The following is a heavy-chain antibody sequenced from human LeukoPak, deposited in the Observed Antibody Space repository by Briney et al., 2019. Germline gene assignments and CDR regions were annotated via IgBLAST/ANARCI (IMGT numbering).Heavy chain of an antibody. Sequence: PGGSLRLSCAASGFILSSYWMSWVRQAPGKGLEWVANINQDGSERYYVDSVKGRFTISRDNAKNSLYLQMNSLRAEDTAVYYCAREAGIAVATLYWGQGTLVTVSS. CDR1: GFILSSYW. CDR3: AREAGIAVATLY. V-gene: IGHV3-7*03. J-gene: IGHJ4*02. CDR2: INQDGSER. D-gene: IGHD6-19*01.